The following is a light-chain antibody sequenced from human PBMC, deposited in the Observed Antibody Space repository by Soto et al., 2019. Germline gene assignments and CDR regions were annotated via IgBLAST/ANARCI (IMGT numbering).Light chain of an antibody. Sequence: EIVLTQSPGTQSLSPGERATLSGRASQSVSSSYLAWYQQKPGQAPRLLIYGASSRATGIPDRFSGSGSGTDFTLTISRLEPEDFAVYYCHQYGSLYTFGQGTKLEIK. CDR2: GAS. V-gene: IGKV3-20*01. CDR3: HQYGSLYT. J-gene: IGKJ2*01. CDR1: QSVSSSY.